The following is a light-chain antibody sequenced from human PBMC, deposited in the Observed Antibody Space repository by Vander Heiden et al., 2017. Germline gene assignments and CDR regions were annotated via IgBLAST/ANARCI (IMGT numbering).Light chain of an antibody. CDR3: HGYNTWGLT. CDR1: QSVSSN. CDR2: GAS. J-gene: IGKJ4*01. V-gene: IGKV3-15*01. Sequence: EIVMTQSPATLSVSPGERATLSCRASQSVSSNLAWYQQKPGQAPRLLIYGASTRATGIPARFSGSGSGTEFTLTISSLQSEDFAVYYCHGYNTWGLTFGGGTKVEIK.